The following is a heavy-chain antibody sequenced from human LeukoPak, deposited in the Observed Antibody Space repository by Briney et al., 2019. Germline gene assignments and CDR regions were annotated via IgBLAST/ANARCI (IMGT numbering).Heavy chain of an antibody. Sequence: ASVKVSCKASGYTFTGYYMHWVRQAPGQGLEWMGWINPNSGGTNYAQKLQGRVTMTTDTSTSTAYMELRSLRSDDTAVYYCARPHGVGASHWFDYWGQGTLVTVSS. CDR2: INPNSGGT. CDR1: GYTFTGYY. V-gene: IGHV1-2*02. J-gene: IGHJ4*02. D-gene: IGHD1-26*01. CDR3: ARPHGVGASHWFDY.